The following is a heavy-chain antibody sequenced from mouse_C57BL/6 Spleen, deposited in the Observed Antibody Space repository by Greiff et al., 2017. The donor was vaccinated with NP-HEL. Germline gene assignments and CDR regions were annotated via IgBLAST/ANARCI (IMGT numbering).Heavy chain of an antibody. CDR2: IYPSDSET. V-gene: IGHV1-61*01. J-gene: IGHJ2*01. D-gene: IGHD2-4*01. CDR3: ARHDYDEGGY. Sequence: QVQLQQPGAELVRPGSSVKLSCKASGYTFTSYWMDWVKQRPGQGLEWIGNIYPSDSETHYNQKFKDKATLTVDKSSSTAYMQLSSLTSEDSAVYYCARHDYDEGGYWGQGTTLTVSS. CDR1: GYTFTSYW.